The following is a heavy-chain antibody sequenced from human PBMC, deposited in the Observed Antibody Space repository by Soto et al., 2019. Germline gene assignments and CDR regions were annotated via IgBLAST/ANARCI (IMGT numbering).Heavy chain of an antibody. J-gene: IGHJ4*02. CDR1: GFSFRNYE. Sequence: GGSLRLSCVASGFSFRNYEMNWVRQAPGKGLEWLSYISSSGSTMYYADSVKGRFTISRDNAKNSLSPQINSLRAEDTALYYCTRRVKLAIDSWGQGTQVTVSS. V-gene: IGHV3-48*03. CDR3: TRRVKLAIDS. CDR2: ISSSGSTM. D-gene: IGHD6-13*01.